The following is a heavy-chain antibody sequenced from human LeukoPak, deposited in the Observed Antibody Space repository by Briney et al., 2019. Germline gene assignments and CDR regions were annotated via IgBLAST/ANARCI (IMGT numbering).Heavy chain of an antibody. D-gene: IGHD3-3*01. V-gene: IGHV1-69*04. CDR2: IIPILGIA. Sequence: SVKVSCKASGGTFSSYAISWVRQAPGQGLEWMGRIIPILGIANYAQKFQGRVTITADKSTSTAYMELSSLRSEDTAVYYCARELGRGYYDFWSGYSNWFDPWGQGTLVTVSS. CDR1: GGTFSSYA. J-gene: IGHJ5*02. CDR3: ARELGRGYYDFWSGYSNWFDP.